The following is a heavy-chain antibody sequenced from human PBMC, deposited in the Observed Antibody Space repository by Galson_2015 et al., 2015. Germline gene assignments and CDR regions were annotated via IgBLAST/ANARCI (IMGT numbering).Heavy chain of an antibody. D-gene: IGHD3-10*01. Sequence: SLRLSCAASGFTVSSNYMSWVRQAPGKGLEWVSVIYSGGSTYYADSVKGRFTISRDNSKNTLYLQMNSLRAEDTAVYYCARDGYYGSGSLLMGMDVWGQGTTATVSS. CDR3: ARDGYYGSGSLLMGMDV. CDR2: IYSGGST. V-gene: IGHV3-53*01. J-gene: IGHJ6*02. CDR1: GFTVSSNY.